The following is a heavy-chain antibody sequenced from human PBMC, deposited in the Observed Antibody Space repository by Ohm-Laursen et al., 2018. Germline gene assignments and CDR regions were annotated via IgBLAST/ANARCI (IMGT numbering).Heavy chain of an antibody. CDR1: GFSFSSYA. CDR3: AKERDVSTGYALQH. V-gene: IGHV3-23*01. Sequence: SLRLSCAASGFSFSSYAMGWVRQAPGKGLEWVSTISDSGGGTYYADSVKGRFTISRDNSKNTLYLQMNSLRAEDTAVYYCAKERDVSTGYALQHWGQGTLVNVSS. D-gene: IGHD3-9*01. CDR2: ISDSGGGT. J-gene: IGHJ1*01.